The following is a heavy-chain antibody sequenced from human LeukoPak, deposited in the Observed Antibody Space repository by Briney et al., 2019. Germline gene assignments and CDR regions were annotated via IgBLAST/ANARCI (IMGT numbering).Heavy chain of an antibody. CDR3: AGGCHPLCRGMDV. CDR2: IYYTGST. J-gene: IGHJ6*02. V-gene: IGHV4-59*06. D-gene: IGHD3-10*01. CDR1: GGSVSSYY. Sequence: SETLSLTCSVSGGSVSSYYWSWIRQHPGKGLEWIGYIYYTGSTYYNPSLKSRVTISLDTSKNQFSLSLRSVTAADTAIYYCAGGCHPLCRGMDVWGQGTTVTVS.